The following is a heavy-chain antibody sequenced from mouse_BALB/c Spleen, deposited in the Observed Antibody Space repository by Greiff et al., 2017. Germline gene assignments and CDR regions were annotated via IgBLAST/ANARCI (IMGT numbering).Heavy chain of an antibody. V-gene: IGHV5-6-4*01. Sequence: EVMLVESGGGLVKPGGSLKLSCAASGFTFSSYTMSWVRQTPEKRLEWVATISSGGSYTYYPDSVKGRFTISRDNAKNTLYLQMSSLKSEDTAMYYCTAMITTFDYWGQGTTLTVSS. CDR2: ISSGGSYT. CDR3: TAMITTFDY. J-gene: IGHJ2*01. CDR1: GFTFSSYT. D-gene: IGHD2-4*01.